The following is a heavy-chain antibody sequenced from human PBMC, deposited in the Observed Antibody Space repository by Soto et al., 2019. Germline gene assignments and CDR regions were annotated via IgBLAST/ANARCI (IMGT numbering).Heavy chain of an antibody. CDR3: ARATYSGSDAFDI. D-gene: IGHD5-12*01. CDR2: TNPSGGST. V-gene: IGHV1-46*03. J-gene: IGHJ3*02. CDR1: GYTFTSYY. Sequence: ASVKVSCKASGYTFTSYYMHWVRQAPGQGLEWKGITNPSGGSTSYAQKFQGRVTMTRDTSTSTVYMELSSLRSEDTAVYYCARATYSGSDAFDIWGQGTMVTVSS.